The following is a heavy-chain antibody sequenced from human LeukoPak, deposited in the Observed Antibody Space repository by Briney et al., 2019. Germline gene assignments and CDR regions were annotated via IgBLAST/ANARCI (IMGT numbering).Heavy chain of an antibody. CDR1: GFTFSSYS. Sequence: GGSLRLSCAASGFTFSSYSMNWVRQAPGKGLEWVSYISSSSSTIYYADSVKGRFTISRDNAKNSLYLQMNSLRAEDTAVYYCAKSSGYLFRDYWGQGTLVTVSS. D-gene: IGHD3-22*01. CDR3: AKSSGYLFRDY. CDR2: ISSSSSTI. J-gene: IGHJ4*02. V-gene: IGHV3-48*01.